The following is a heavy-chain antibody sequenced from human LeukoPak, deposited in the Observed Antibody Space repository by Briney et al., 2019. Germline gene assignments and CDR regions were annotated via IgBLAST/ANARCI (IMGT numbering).Heavy chain of an antibody. CDR1: GGTFSSYA. CDR3: AREIQRSSCMDV. J-gene: IGHJ6*03. Sequence: ASVKVSCKASGGTFSSYAISWVRQAPGQGLEWMGGIIPIFGTANYSQKVQGRGTITSDKSTRTAYTELSSLRYEDTAVYYCAREIQRSSCMDVWGKGTTVTVSS. D-gene: IGHD4-17*01. CDR2: IIPIFGTA. V-gene: IGHV1-69*06.